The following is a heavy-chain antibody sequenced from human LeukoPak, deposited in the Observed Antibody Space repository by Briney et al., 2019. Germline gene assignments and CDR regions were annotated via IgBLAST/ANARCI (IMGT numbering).Heavy chain of an antibody. V-gene: IGHV3-23*01. CDR1: GFTFSDYA. J-gene: IGHJ4*02. CDR2: MSHSGGNT. Sequence: GGSLRLSCAVSGFTFSDYAMSWVRQGPGKGLAWVSSMSHSGGNTFYADSVKGRFTISRDNSRNTLYLQMNSLRAEDTAVYYCARTSREFNDCDYWGQGTLVTVAS. CDR3: ARTSREFNDCDY. D-gene: IGHD3-10*01.